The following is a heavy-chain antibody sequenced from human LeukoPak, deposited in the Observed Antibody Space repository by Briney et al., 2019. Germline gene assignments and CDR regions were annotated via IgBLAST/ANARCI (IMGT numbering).Heavy chain of an antibody. J-gene: IGHJ6*03. CDR1: GFTFSSYG. D-gene: IGHD2-15*01. CDR2: ISYDGSNK. V-gene: IGHV3-30*18. Sequence: GRSLRLSCAASGFTFSSYGMHWVRQAPGKGLEWVAVISYDGSNKYYADSVKGRFTISRDNSKNTLYLQMNSLRAEDTAVYYCAKAGVVAATRYYYYYMDVWGKGTTVTVSS. CDR3: AKAGVVAATRYYYYYMDV.